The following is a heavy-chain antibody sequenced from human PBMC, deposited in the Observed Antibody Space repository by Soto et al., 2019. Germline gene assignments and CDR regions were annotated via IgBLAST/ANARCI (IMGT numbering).Heavy chain of an antibody. CDR3: ARGRRSSGRHDASDI. CDR1: TSTIGTYH. Sequence: PSETLSLPCTASTSTIGTYHWNWIRQHTKKRQGRIAYIDYSGSTNANPSLKSRLTISIDTSKNQFSLKLSSVTAADTAVYYCARGRRSSGRHDASDIWGQGTMVTVSS. J-gene: IGHJ3*02. V-gene: IGHV4-59*01. D-gene: IGHD1-26*01. CDR2: IDYSGST.